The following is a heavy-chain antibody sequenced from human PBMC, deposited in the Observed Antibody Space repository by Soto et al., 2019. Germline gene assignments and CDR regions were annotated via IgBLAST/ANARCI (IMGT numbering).Heavy chain of an antibody. D-gene: IGHD3-22*01. CDR1: GGSISSSSYY. CDR2: IYYSGST. Sequence: SLTCTVSGGSISSSSYYWGWIRQPPGKGLEWIGSIYYSGSTYYNPSLKSRVTISVDTSKNQFSLKLSSVTAADTAVYYCARRRRVGYYDSSGYFDYWGQGTLVTVSS. CDR3: ARRRRVGYYDSSGYFDY. V-gene: IGHV4-39*01. J-gene: IGHJ4*02.